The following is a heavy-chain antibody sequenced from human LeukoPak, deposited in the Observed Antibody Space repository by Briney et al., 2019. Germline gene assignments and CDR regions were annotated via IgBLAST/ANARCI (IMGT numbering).Heavy chain of an antibody. D-gene: IGHD7-27*01. J-gene: IGHJ3*02. CDR2: FDPEDGET. V-gene: IGHV1-24*01. CDR3: ATELLGNLAFDI. Sequence: ASVKVSCKASGYTFTSYYMHWVRQAPGKGLEWMGGFDPEDGETIYAQKFQGRVTMTEDTSTDTAYMELSSLRSEDTAVYYCATELLGNLAFDIWGQGTMVTVSS. CDR1: GYTFTSYY.